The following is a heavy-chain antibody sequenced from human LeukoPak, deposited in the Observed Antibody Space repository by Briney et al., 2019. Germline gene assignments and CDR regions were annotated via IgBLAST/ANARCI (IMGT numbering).Heavy chain of an antibody. J-gene: IGHJ4*02. CDR2: ISEDGSNK. CDR1: GLILSNYA. Sequence: PGRSLRLTCAASGLILSNYAMNWVRQAPGKGLEWVSAISEDGSNKYYADSVKGRFTISRDNSKNTLYLQMNSLRPEDTAVYYCARSMRGYDILTGYFDYWGQGTLVMVSS. D-gene: IGHD3-9*01. V-gene: IGHV3-30*04. CDR3: ARSMRGYDILTGYFDY.